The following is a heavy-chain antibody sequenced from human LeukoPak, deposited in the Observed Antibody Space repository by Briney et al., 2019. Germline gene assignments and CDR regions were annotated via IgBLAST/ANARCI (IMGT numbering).Heavy chain of an antibody. J-gene: IGHJ3*02. CDR3: ARLPGEDAFDI. V-gene: IGHV4-39*01. Sequence: TSETLSLTCTVSGGSISTSNYYWGWVRQPPGKGLEWIGNIYYSGTTYYNPSLKSRVTISVDTSRNQFSLKLSSVTAADTAVYYCARLPGEDAFDIWGQGTMVTVSS. CDR1: GGSISTSNYY. D-gene: IGHD7-27*01. CDR2: IYYSGTT.